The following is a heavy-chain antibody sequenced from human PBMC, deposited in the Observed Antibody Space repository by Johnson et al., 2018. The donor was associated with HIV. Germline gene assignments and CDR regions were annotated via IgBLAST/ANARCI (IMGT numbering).Heavy chain of an antibody. CDR2: IYSGGST. D-gene: IGHD3-10*02. Sequence: QVQLMESGGGVVQPGKSLRLSCAASGFTFDDYAMHWVRQAPGKGLEWVLVIYSGGSTYYADSVKGRFTISRDNSKNTLYLQMNSLRAEDTAVYYCAKDDDMYGLPGAFDIWGQGTMVTVSS. CDR1: GFTFDDYA. CDR3: AKDDDMYGLPGAFDI. V-gene: IGHV3-NL1*01. J-gene: IGHJ3*02.